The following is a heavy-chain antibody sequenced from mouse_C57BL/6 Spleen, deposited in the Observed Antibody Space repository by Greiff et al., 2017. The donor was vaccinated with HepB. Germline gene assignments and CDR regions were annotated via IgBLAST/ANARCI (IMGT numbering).Heavy chain of an antibody. J-gene: IGHJ2*01. CDR3: AIYYGSSMAWFAY. V-gene: IGHV1-74*01. CDR2: IHLSDSDT. D-gene: IGHD1-1*01. CDR1: GYTFTSYW. Sequence: QVQLQQPGAELVKPGASVKVSCKASGYTFTSYWMHWVKQRPGQGLEWIGRIHLSDSDTNYNQKFKGKATLTVDKSSSTAYMQLSSLTSEDSAVYYCAIYYGSSMAWFAYWGQGTTLTVSS.